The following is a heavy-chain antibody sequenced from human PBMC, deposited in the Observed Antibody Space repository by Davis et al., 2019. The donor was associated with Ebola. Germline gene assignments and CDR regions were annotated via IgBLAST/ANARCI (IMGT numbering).Heavy chain of an antibody. Sequence: SVKVSCKASGGTFRSYAISWVRQAPGQGLEWMGGIIPIFGTANYAQKFQGRVTITADESTSTAYMELSSLHQGPIGLPPGTLLQEHLWG. CDR2: IIPIFGTA. J-gene: IGHJ6*01. V-gene: IGHV1-69*13. CDR1: GGTFRSYA. CDR3: TLLQEHL.